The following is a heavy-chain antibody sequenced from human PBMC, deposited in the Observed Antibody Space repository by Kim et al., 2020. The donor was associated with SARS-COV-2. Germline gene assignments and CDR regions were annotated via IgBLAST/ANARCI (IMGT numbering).Heavy chain of an antibody. J-gene: IGHJ4*02. Sequence: AGSVNGRFTTSRKNAKNTMNWQMNSLRAEDTAVYYCARGTRYNWNDVGYWGQGTLVTVSS. V-gene: IGHV3-74*01. D-gene: IGHD1-1*01. CDR3: ARGTRYNWNDVGY.